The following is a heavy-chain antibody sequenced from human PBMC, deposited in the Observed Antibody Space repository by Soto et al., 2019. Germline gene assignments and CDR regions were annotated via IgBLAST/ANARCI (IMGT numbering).Heavy chain of an antibody. CDR3: ARGPGSSWYYVHYFDY. Sequence: SETLSLTCAVSGDSISSMNWWSWVRQPPGKGLEWIGEIHHSGSTYYNPSLKSRVTISVDTSKNQFSLKLSSVTAADTAVYYCARGPGSSWYYVHYFDYWGQGTLVTVSS. V-gene: IGHV4-4*02. CDR1: GDSISSMNW. CDR2: IHHSGST. J-gene: IGHJ4*02. D-gene: IGHD6-13*01.